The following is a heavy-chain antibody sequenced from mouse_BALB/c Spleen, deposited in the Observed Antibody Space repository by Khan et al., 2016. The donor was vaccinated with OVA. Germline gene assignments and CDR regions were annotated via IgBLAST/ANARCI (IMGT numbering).Heavy chain of an antibody. Sequence: DLVKPGASVKLSCKASGYTFTSYWINWIKQRPGQGLEWIGRIAPGSGSNYYNEMFKGKATLTVDTSSTTAYIQVRSLSSEDSAVYFYGISTYYGSGLYAMDYWGQGTSVTVSS. J-gene: IGHJ4*01. CDR2: IAPGSGSN. CDR3: GISTYYGSGLYAMDY. CDR1: GYTFTSYW. V-gene: IGHV1S41*01. D-gene: IGHD1-1*01.